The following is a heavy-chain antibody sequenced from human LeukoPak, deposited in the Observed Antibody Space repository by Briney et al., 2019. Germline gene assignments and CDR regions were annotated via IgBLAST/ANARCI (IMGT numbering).Heavy chain of an antibody. CDR3: AKQLGYCSDGSCYFPY. D-gene: IGHD2-15*01. CDR1: GFIFSSHA. CDR2: ISNNGGYT. V-gene: IGHV3-23*01. J-gene: IGHJ4*02. Sequence: GGSLRLSCAASGFIFSSHAMSWVRQAPGKGLEWVSAISNNGGYTYYADSVQGRFTISRDNSKSTLCLQMNSLRAEDTAVYYCAKQLGYCSDGSCYFPYWGQGTLVTVSS.